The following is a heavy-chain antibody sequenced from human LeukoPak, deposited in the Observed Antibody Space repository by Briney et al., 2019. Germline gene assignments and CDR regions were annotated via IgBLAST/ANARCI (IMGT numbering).Heavy chain of an antibody. Sequence: SETLSLTCGVSGYSISSGYQWAWIRQSPGKGLEWIGSIYHSGSAHYNPSLKSRVTISVETSKNQFSLNMYSVTAADTAVYYCARDPRWLTPDCTSTSCYENYFDPWGQRTLVTVSS. CDR3: ARDPRWLTPDCTSTSCYENYFDP. CDR1: GYSISSGYQ. CDR2: IYHSGSA. J-gene: IGHJ5*02. D-gene: IGHD2-2*01. V-gene: IGHV4-38-2*02.